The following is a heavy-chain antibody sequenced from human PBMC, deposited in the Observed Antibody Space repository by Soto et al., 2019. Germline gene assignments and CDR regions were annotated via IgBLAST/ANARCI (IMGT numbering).Heavy chain of an antibody. CDR2: ISGSGGST. J-gene: IGHJ1*01. Sequence: GGSLRLSCAASGFTFSSYAMSWVRQAPGKGLEWVSAISGSGGSTYYADSVKGRFTISRDNSKNTLYLQMNSLRAEDTAVYYCAKDPRYCSGGSCYFEYFLHWGQTTLVSVSS. CDR1: GFTFSSYA. V-gene: IGHV3-23*01. D-gene: IGHD2-15*01. CDR3: AKDPRYCSGGSCYFEYFLH.